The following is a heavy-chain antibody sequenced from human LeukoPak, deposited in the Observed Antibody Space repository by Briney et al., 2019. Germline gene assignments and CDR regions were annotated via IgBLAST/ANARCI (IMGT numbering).Heavy chain of an antibody. Sequence: GASVKVSCKASGYTFTSYAMHWVRQAPGQRLEWMGWINAGNGNTKYSQEFQGRVTITRDTSASTAYMELSSLRSEDTAVYYCARVVKYRSGPLTDLLPYYFDYWGQGTLVTVSS. J-gene: IGHJ4*02. V-gene: IGHV1-3*01. CDR1: GYTFTSYA. D-gene: IGHD6-19*01. CDR2: INAGNGNT. CDR3: ARVVKYRSGPLTDLLPYYFDY.